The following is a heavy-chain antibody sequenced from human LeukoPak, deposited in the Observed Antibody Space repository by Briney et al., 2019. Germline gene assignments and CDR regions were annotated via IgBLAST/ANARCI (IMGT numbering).Heavy chain of an antibody. Sequence: GGSLRLSCAASGFTFSKVSMSWVRQAPGKGLEWVGRIKNKIDGGTTDYAAPVKGRFVISRDDSKNTLYLQMNSLKTEDTAVYYCTPHWDCGADCYAEHFQHWGQGTLVTVSS. J-gene: IGHJ1*01. V-gene: IGHV3-15*01. CDR1: GFTFSKVS. D-gene: IGHD2-21*02. CDR2: IKNKIDGGTT. CDR3: TPHWDCGADCYAEHFQH.